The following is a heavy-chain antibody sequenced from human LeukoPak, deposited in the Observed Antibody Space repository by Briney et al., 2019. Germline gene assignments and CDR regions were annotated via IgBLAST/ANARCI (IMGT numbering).Heavy chain of an antibody. Sequence: GGSLRLSCAASGFTFSSYAMHWDRQAPGKGLEWVAVISYDGSNKYYADSVKGRFTISRDNSKNTLYLQMNSLRAEDTAVYYCARMSQTTVTTPLDYWGQGTLVTVSS. CDR1: GFTFSSYA. CDR2: ISYDGSNK. D-gene: IGHD4-11*01. CDR3: ARMSQTTVTTPLDY. V-gene: IGHV3-30-3*01. J-gene: IGHJ4*02.